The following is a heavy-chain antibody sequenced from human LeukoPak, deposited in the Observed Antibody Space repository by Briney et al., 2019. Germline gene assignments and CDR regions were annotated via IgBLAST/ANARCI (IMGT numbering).Heavy chain of an antibody. CDR1: GFTFSTYA. CDR3: ARGSVGGGNYFDY. Sequence: GGSLRLSCVVSGFTFSTYAMSWVRQAPGKGLEWVSSISSDSSYIYYADSVKGRFTISRDNAKNSLYLQMNSLRAEDTAVYYCARGSVGGGNYFDYWGQGTLVTVSS. CDR2: ISSDSSYI. J-gene: IGHJ4*02. D-gene: IGHD3-16*01. V-gene: IGHV3-21*01.